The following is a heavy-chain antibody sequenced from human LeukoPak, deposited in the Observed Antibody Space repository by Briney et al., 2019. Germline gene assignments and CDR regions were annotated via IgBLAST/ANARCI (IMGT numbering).Heavy chain of an antibody. V-gene: IGHV3-66*01. D-gene: IGHD6-19*01. Sequence: SLRVACATAGFIVSTKHMSWVRQAPGKGLEWVSVIYSGGGTNYADSVKGRFTISRDNSKNTLYLQLNSLRAEDTAVYYCARDLYSSGPWGQGTLVTVAS. CDR2: IYSGGGT. CDR3: ARDLYSSGP. J-gene: IGHJ5*02. CDR1: GFIVSTKH.